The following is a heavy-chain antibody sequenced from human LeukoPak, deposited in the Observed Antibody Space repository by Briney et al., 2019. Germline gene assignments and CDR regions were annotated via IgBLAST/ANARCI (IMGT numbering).Heavy chain of an antibody. Sequence: GESLKISCKGSGYSFTSYWIGWVRQMPGKGLEWMGIIYPGDSDTRYSPSFQDQVTISADKSISTAYLQWRSLKGSDTARQYPXXLXXLVLNHHQSWFDPWGQGTLVTVSS. CDR3: XXLXXLVLNHHQSWFDP. CDR2: IYPGDSDT. CDR1: GYSFTSYW. D-gene: IGHD6-13*01. J-gene: IGHJ5*02. V-gene: IGHV5-51*01.